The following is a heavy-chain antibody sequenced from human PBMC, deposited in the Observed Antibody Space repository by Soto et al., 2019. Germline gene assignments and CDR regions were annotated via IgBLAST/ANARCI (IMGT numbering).Heavy chain of an antibody. Sequence: QVQLVESGGGVVQPGRSLRLSCAASGFTFSSYGMHWVRQAPGKGLEWVAVIWYDGSNKYYADSVKGRFTISRDNSKNKLYLQMHRLGVAATDVYYCARDLFEAPAGPDYWGRGTLVTVSS. CDR3: ARDLFEAPAGPDY. CDR1: GFTFSSYG. J-gene: IGHJ4*02. CDR2: IWYDGSNK. D-gene: IGHD2-2*01. V-gene: IGHV3-33*01.